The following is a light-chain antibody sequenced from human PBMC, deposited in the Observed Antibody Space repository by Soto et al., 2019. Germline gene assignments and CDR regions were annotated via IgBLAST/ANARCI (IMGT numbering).Light chain of an antibody. CDR1: QSVSSSY. CDR2: GAS. Sequence: EIVLTQSPGTLSLSPGERATLSCRASQSVSSSYLAWYQQKPGQAPRLLIYGASSRATGIPDRFSGSGSGTDFTLTLSILKPEDVAVYYCQQYGSCTRVVTFGPGTKVDIK. V-gene: IGKV3-20*01. J-gene: IGKJ3*01. CDR3: QQYGSCTRVVT.